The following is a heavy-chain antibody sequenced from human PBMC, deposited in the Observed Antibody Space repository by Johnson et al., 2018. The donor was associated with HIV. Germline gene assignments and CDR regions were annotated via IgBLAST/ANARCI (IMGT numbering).Heavy chain of an antibody. CDR3: AGVVPFVVPTARDDGFDI. J-gene: IGHJ3*02. CDR1: GFTFSRYA. V-gene: IGHV3-30-3*01. Sequence: QVQLVESGGGVVQPGRSLRLSCAASGFTFSRYAMHWVRQAPGKGLEWVAVISYDGSNKYYADSVKGRFTISRDSSTNTLSLQMNSLRAEDTAVYYCAGVVPFVVPTARDDGFDIWGQGTMVTVSS. CDR2: ISYDGSNK. D-gene: IGHD2-2*01.